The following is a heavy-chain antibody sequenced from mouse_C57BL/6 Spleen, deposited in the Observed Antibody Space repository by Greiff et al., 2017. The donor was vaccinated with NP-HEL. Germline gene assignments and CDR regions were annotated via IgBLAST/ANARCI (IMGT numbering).Heavy chain of an antibody. CDR3: AKNRPYYGGSSYFDY. Sequence: VQLQQSGPGLVQPSQSLSITCTVSGFSLTSYGVHWVRQSPGKGLEWLGVIWRGGSTDYNAAFMSRLSITKDNSKSHVFFKMNSLQSDDTAIYYCAKNRPYYGGSSYFDYWGQGTTLTVSS. V-gene: IGHV2-5*01. J-gene: IGHJ2*01. CDR1: GFSLTSYG. CDR2: IWRGGST. D-gene: IGHD1-1*01.